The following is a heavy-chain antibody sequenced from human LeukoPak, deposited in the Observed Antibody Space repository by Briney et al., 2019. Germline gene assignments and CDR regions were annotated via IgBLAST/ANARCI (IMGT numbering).Heavy chain of an antibody. CDR3: ARGYTNYGYVFDF. D-gene: IGHD4-11*01. CDR1: GFTFSSYS. CDR2: ISSSSSYI. V-gene: IGHV3-21*04. Sequence: GGSLRLSCAGSGFTFSSYSMNWVRQAPGKGLQWVSSISSSSSYIYYADSVKGRFTISRDNARNSLYLQMNNLRAEDTAVYYCARGYTNYGYVFDFWGQGTMVTVSS. J-gene: IGHJ3*01.